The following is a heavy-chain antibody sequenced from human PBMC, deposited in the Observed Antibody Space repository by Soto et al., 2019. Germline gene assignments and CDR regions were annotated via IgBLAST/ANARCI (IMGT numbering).Heavy chain of an antibody. Sequence: GESLKISCKGSGYSVTRYWMSWVRQMPGKGLEWMGRIDPSDSYTNYSPSFQGHVTISADKSISTAYLQWSSLKAEDTAVYYCAKGQYYDFWSGYSPGNYYYYGMDVWGQGTTVTVSS. D-gene: IGHD3-3*01. CDR1: GYSVTRYW. CDR2: IDPSDSYT. V-gene: IGHV5-10-1*01. CDR3: AKGQYYDFWSGYSPGNYYYYGMDV. J-gene: IGHJ6*02.